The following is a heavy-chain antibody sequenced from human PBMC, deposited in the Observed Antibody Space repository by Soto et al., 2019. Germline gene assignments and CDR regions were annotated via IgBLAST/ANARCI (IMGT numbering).Heavy chain of an antibody. J-gene: IGHJ4*02. V-gene: IGHV3-23*01. Sequence: VGSLRLSCAASGFTFSTYAMSWVRQAPGKGLEWVSSISNSGGDTYYADSVKGRFTISRDNSNNTLFLQMNGLRADDTALYYCAKGPFGSTGNYWGQGTLVTVSS. CDR2: ISNSGGDT. CDR3: AKGPFGSTGNY. CDR1: GFTFSTYA. D-gene: IGHD2-2*01.